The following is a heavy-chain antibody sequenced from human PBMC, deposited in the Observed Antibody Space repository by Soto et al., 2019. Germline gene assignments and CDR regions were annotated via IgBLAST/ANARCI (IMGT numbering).Heavy chain of an antibody. D-gene: IGHD6-13*01. Sequence: PGESLKISCKGSGYSFTSYWIGWVRQMPGKGLEWMGIIYPGDSDTRYSPSFQGQVNISADKSISTAYLQWSSLKASDTAMYYCASKKSSSWYKDWFDPWGQGTLVTVS. V-gene: IGHV5-51*01. CDR3: ASKKSSSWYKDWFDP. CDR1: GYSFTSYW. CDR2: IYPGDSDT. J-gene: IGHJ5*02.